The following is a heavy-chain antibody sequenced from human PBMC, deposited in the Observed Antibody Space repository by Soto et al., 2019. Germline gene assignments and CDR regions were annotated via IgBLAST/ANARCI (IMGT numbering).Heavy chain of an antibody. CDR2: IYHTGST. CDR1: GGSISSGGYS. CDR3: ARVPYSSHPYYYYALDV. J-gene: IGHJ6*02. D-gene: IGHD6-13*01. Sequence: SETLSLTCAVSGGSISSGGYSWSWIRQPPGKGLEWIGYIYHTGSTYYNPSLKSRVTISVDRSKNQFSLKLSSVTAADTAVYYCARVPYSSHPYYYYALDVWGQGTTVTVSS. V-gene: IGHV4-30-2*01.